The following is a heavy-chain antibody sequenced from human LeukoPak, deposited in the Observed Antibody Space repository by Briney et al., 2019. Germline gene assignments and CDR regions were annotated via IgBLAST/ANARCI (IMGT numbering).Heavy chain of an antibody. Sequence: ASVKVSCKASGYTFTSYYMHWVRQAPGQGLEWMGIINPSGGSTSYAQKFQGRVTMTRDMSTSTVYMELSSMRSEDTAVYYCARDEAGSSAVAGFDPWGQGTLVTVSS. J-gene: IGHJ5*02. CDR3: ARDEAGSSAVAGFDP. V-gene: IGHV1-46*01. CDR2: INPSGGST. D-gene: IGHD6-6*01. CDR1: GYTFTSYY.